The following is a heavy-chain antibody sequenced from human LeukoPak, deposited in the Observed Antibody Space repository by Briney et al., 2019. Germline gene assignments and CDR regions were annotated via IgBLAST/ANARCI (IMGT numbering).Heavy chain of an antibody. J-gene: IGHJ4*02. V-gene: IGHV3-30*04. Sequence: PGGSLRLSCAASGFTFTNYAMHWVRQAPGKGLEWVAIISFDGSYKYYADSVKGRFTISRDNSKNTLYLQMNSLRAEDTAVYYCARSYCPSNSCYGVKFDYWGQGILVTVSS. D-gene: IGHD2-2*01. CDR3: ARSYCPSNSCYGVKFDY. CDR2: ISFDGSYK. CDR1: GFTFTNYA.